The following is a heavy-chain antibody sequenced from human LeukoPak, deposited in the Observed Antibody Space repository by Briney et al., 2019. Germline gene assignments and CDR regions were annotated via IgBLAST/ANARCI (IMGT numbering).Heavy chain of an antibody. V-gene: IGHV3-21*01. CDR3: AKEEGVIAVAGTSGS. CDR2: ISSTCSYR. Sequence: PGGSLRLSCVASGFTFRSYGMSWVRQAPGEGLEWVSSISSTCSYRYYANSVKGRFTISRDNDRNSLYLQMNSLRDEDTAVYYCAKEEGVIAVAGTSGSWGRGTLVTVSS. D-gene: IGHD6-19*01. J-gene: IGHJ5*02. CDR1: GFTFRSYG.